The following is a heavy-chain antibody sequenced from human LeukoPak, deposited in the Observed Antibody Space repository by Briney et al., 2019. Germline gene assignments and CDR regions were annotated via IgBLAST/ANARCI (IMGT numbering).Heavy chain of an antibody. V-gene: IGHV4-34*01. D-gene: IGHD6-19*01. CDR2: INHSGST. Sequence: KPSETLSLTCAVYGGSFSGYYWSWIRQPPGKGLEWIGEINHSGSTNYNPSLKSRVTISVDTSKNQFSLKLSSVTAADTAVYYCARHRGGWYRWFDPWGQGTLVTASS. J-gene: IGHJ5*02. CDR3: ARHRGGWYRWFDP. CDR1: GGSFSGYY.